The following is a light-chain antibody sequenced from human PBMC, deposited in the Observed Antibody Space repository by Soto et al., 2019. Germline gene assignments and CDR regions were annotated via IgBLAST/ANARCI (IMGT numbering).Light chain of an antibody. CDR1: SSDIGAYKF. CDR3: SSYTRTSTYV. J-gene: IGLJ1*01. CDR2: DVS. Sequence: QSALTQPASVSGSPGQSITISCTGTSSDIGAYKFVSWYQQHPDKAPKLIIYDVSNRPSGVSTRFSGSKSGNTASLTISGLQSEVEADYYCSSYTRTSTYVFGTGTKLTVL. V-gene: IGLV2-14*03.